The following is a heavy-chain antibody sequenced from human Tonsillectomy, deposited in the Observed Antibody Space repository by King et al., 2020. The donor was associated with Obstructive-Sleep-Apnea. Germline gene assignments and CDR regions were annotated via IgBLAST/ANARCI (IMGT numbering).Heavy chain of an antibody. V-gene: IGHV3-23*04. CDR2: ISGSGGRT. Sequence: VQLVESGGGLVQPGGSLRLSCAASGFTFNNYAMSGVRQAAGKGLEWVSTISGSGGRTYYADSVKGRLTISRENSKKTMYLQMNSLRAEDTAGYYCAKDGQYDCWINLYRSDYYYGMDVWGQGTTVTVSS. CDR3: AKDGQYDCWINLYRSDYYYGMDV. J-gene: IGHJ6*02. D-gene: IGHD3-3*01. CDR1: GFTFNNYA.